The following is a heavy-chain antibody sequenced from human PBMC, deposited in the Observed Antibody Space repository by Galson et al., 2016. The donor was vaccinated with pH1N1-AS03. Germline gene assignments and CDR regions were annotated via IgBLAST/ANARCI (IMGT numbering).Heavy chain of an antibody. CDR2: ISYDGTNK. J-gene: IGHJ4*02. D-gene: IGHD6-13*01. CDR3: VADFDY. V-gene: IGHV3-30*01. Sequence: SLRLSCAASGFTFSSYAMHWVRQAPGKGLEWVAVISYDGTNKYYADSVKVRFTMSRDNSKNTLYLQMNSLRVEDTAVYYCVADFDYWGQGTLVTVSS. CDR1: GFTFSSYA.